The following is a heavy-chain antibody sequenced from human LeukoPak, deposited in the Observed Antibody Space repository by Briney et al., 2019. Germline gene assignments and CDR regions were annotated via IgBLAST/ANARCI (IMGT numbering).Heavy chain of an antibody. CDR1: GSTFSNAW. CDR2: IKSKTDGGTT. Sequence: KSGGSLRLSCAASGSTFSNAWMSWVRQAPGKGLEWVGRIKSKTDGGTTDYAAPVKGRFSISRDDSENTLYLQMNSLKTEDTAVYYCTTDGARIAAGGMGYWGQGTLVIVSS. D-gene: IGHD6-13*01. J-gene: IGHJ4*02. V-gene: IGHV3-15*01. CDR3: TTDGARIAAGGMGY.